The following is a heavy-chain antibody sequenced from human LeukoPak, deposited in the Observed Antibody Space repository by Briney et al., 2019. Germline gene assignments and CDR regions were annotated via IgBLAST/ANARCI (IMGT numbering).Heavy chain of an antibody. Sequence: SETLSLTCTVSGGSISSSSYHWGWIRQPPGTGLEWIGSIYYSGSTYYNPSLKSRVTISVDKSKNQFSLRLSSVTAADTAVYYCAGAYCGGDCYSGRTFDIWGQGTMVTVSS. D-gene: IGHD2-21*02. CDR3: AGAYCGGDCYSGRTFDI. CDR1: GGSISSSSYH. J-gene: IGHJ3*02. CDR2: IYYSGST. V-gene: IGHV4-39*07.